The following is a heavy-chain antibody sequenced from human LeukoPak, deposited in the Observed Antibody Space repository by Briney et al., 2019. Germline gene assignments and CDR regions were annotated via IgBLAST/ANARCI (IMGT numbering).Heavy chain of an antibody. V-gene: IGHV4-34*01. J-gene: IGHJ4*02. D-gene: IGHD3-10*01. CDR2: INHSGST. CDR3: AREVVRGVIGLDY. Sequence: PSETLSLTCAVYGGSFSGYYWSWIRQPLGKGLEWIGEINHSGSTNYNPSLKSRVTISVDTSKNQFSLKLSSVTAADTAVYYCAREVVRGVIGLDYWGQGTLVTVSS. CDR1: GGSFSGYY.